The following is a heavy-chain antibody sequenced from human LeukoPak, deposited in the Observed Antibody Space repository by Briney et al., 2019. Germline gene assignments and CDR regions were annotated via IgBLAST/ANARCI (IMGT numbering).Heavy chain of an antibody. D-gene: IGHD6-19*01. J-gene: IGHJ4*02. CDR2: INHSGST. CDR1: GGSFSGYY. V-gene: IGHV4-34*01. CDR3: ARGSLGSSGWTSDY. Sequence: SETLSLTCAVYGGSFSGYYWSWIRQPPGKGLEWIGEINHSGSTNYNPSLKSRVTISVDTSKNQFSLKLSSVTVADTAVYYCARGSLGSSGWTSDYWGQGTLVTVSS.